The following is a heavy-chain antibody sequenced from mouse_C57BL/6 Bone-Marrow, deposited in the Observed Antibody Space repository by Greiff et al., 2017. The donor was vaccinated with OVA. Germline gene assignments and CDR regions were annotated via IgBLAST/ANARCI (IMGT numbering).Heavy chain of an antibody. CDR2: IRNKANNHAT. V-gene: IGHV6-6*01. CDR1: GFTFSDAW. J-gene: IGHJ3*01. Sequence: EVNVVESGGGLVQPGGSMKLSCAASGFTFSDAWMDWVRQSPEKGLEWVAEIRNKANNHATYYAESVKGRFTISRDDSKSSVYLQMNSLRAEDTGIYYCTREGYYGSIPWFAYWGQGTLVTVSA. CDR3: TREGYYGSIPWFAY. D-gene: IGHD1-1*01.